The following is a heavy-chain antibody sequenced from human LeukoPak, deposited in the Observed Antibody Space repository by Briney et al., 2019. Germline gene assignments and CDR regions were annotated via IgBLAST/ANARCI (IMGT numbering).Heavy chain of an antibody. Sequence: SETLSLTCTVSGGSISSYYWSWIRQPPGKGLEWIGYIFYSGSTNYNPSLKSRVTISVDKSKNQFSLRLSSVTAADTAVYYCARVLTGYSRKWFDPWGQGTLVTVSS. CDR2: IFYSGST. CDR1: GGSISSYY. CDR3: ARVLTGYSRKWFDP. D-gene: IGHD3-9*01. J-gene: IGHJ5*02. V-gene: IGHV4-59*01.